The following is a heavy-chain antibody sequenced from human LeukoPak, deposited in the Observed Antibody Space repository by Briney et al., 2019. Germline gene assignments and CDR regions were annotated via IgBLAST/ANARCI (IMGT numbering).Heavy chain of an antibody. CDR3: ARAGLVVVTANHGFDP. J-gene: IGHJ5*02. D-gene: IGHD2-21*02. V-gene: IGHV1-18*01. CDR2: ISAYNGNT. CDR1: GYTFTSYG. Sequence: ASVKVSCKASGYTFTSYGISWVRQAPGQGLEWMGWISAYNGNTNYAQKLQGRVTMTTDTSTSTAYMELRSLRSDDTAVYYCARAGLVVVTANHGFDPWGQGTLVTVSS.